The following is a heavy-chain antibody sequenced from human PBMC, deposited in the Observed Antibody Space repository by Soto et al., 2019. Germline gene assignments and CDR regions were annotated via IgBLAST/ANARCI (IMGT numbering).Heavy chain of an antibody. CDR1: GGSFSGYY. V-gene: IGHV4-34*01. CDR3: ARGAIAAGYYYYYGMDV. J-gene: IGHJ6*02. CDR2: INHSGST. Sequence: SETLSLTCAVYGGSFSGYYWSWIRQPPGKGLEWIGEINHSGSTNYNPSLKSRVTISVGTSKNQFSLKLSSVTAADTAVYYCARGAIAAGYYYYYGMDVWGQGTTVTVSS. D-gene: IGHD6-13*01.